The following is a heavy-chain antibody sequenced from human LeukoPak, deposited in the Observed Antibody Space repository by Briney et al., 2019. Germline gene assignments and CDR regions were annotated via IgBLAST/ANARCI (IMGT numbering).Heavy chain of an antibody. CDR1: GFTFSSYS. CDR3: ARALRYFDWLSTSPEYNWFDP. J-gene: IGHJ5*02. Sequence: PGGSLRLSCAASGFTFSSYSMNWVRQAPGKGREWVSYISSSSSTIYYADSVTGRFTISRDNAKNSLYLQMNSLRAEDTAVYYCARALRYFDWLSTSPEYNWFDPWGQGTLVTVSS. CDR2: ISSSSSTI. V-gene: IGHV3-48*01. D-gene: IGHD3-9*01.